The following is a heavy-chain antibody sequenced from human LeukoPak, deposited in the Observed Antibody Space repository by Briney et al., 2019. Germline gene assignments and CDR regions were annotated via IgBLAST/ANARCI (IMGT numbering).Heavy chain of an antibody. D-gene: IGHD4-11*01. J-gene: IGHJ5*02. CDR3: ARDYSRWFDP. Sequence: PSETLSLTCTVSGGSISSYYWSWIRQPPGKGLEWIGYIYYSGSTNYNPSLKSRVTISVDTSKNQFSLKLSSVTAVDTAVYYCARDYSRWFDPWGQGTLVTVSS. CDR2: IYYSGST. CDR1: GGSISSYY. V-gene: IGHV4-59*01.